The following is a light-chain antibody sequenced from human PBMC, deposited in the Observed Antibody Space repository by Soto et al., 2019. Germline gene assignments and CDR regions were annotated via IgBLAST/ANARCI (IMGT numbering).Light chain of an antibody. CDR2: DAS. J-gene: IGKJ1*01. CDR1: QSVSSY. Sequence: LTQAPACLCLPPGARATLSCRASQSVSSYLAWYQQKPGQAPRLLIYDASNRATGIPARFSGSGSGTDFTLTISSLEPEDFAVYYCQQRWTFGQGTKVDIK. V-gene: IGKV3-11*01. CDR3: QQRWT.